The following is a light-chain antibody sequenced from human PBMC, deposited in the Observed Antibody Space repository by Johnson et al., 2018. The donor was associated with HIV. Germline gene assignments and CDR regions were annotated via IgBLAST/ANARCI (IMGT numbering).Light chain of an antibody. J-gene: IGLJ1*01. CDR1: SSNIGNNY. CDR3: GTCDTSLRTGF. CDR2: GND. V-gene: IGLV1-51*01. Sequence: QSVLTQPPSVSAPLGQKVNISCSGSSSNIGNNYVSWYQQLPGTAPKLLIYGNDKRPSGIPDRFSGSKSGTSATLGITGLQSGDEANSYCGTCDTSLRTGFFGTGTKVTVL.